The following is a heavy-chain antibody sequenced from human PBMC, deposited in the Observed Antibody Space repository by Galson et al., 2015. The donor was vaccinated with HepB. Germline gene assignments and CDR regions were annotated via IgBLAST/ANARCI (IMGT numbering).Heavy chain of an antibody. CDR3: ALNIETPVGAFDI. Sequence: QSGAEVKQPGKSLRISCEGSGYIFTYFYINWVRQMPGKGLEWLGRIDPTDSSTTYNPSFRGHVSFSVDTSISTAYLQWSSLKASDTAIYYCALNIETPVGAFDIWGQGTMVTVSS. V-gene: IGHV5-10-1*01. CDR1: GYIFTYFY. CDR2: IDPTDSST. J-gene: IGHJ3*02. D-gene: IGHD1-26*01.